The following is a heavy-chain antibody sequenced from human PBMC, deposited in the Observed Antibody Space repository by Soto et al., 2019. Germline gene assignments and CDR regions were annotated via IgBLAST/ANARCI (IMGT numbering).Heavy chain of an antibody. CDR1: GFTFSDYY. J-gene: IGHJ5*02. D-gene: IGHD3-10*01. CDR2: ISSSSSYT. V-gene: IGHV3-11*06. CDR3: ARDPGYYYGSGTKYNWFDP. Sequence: GGSLRLSCAASGFTFSDYYMSWIRQAPGKGLEWVSYISSSSSYTNYADSVKGRFTISRDNAKNSLYLQMNSLRAEDTAVYYCARDPGYYYGSGTKYNWFDPWGQGTLVTVSS.